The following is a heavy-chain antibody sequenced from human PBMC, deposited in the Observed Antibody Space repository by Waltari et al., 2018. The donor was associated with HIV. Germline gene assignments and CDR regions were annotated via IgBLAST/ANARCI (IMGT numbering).Heavy chain of an antibody. CDR1: GGSFNNSY. CDR2: INHSGST. J-gene: IGHJ2*01. CDR3: ARGRGARYCTNGVCSTYFDL. Sequence: QVQLQQWGAELLNPSETLSLSCAVYGGSFNNSYWSWIRQPPGKGLEWMGEINHSGSTKYNPSLKSRITMSLDTSKSQFSVNLTSVTAADTAVYYCARGRGARYCTNGVCSTYFDLWGRGTLVTVSS. V-gene: IGHV4-34*01. D-gene: IGHD2-8*01.